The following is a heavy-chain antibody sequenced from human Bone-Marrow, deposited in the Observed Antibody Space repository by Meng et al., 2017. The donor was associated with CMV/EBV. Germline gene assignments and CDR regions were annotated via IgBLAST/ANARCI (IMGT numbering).Heavy chain of an antibody. V-gene: IGHV3-33*06. CDR3: AKDGLSYCSSTSCYRGMDV. CDR1: GFTFSSYG. Sequence: GGFRRPSFAASGFTFSSYGMHWVRQAPGKGLEWVAVIWYDGSNKYYADSVKGRFTISRDNSKNTLYLQMNSLRAEDTAVYYCAKDGLSYCSSTSCYRGMDVWGQGTTVTVSS. D-gene: IGHD2-2*01. J-gene: IGHJ6*02. CDR2: IWYDGSNK.